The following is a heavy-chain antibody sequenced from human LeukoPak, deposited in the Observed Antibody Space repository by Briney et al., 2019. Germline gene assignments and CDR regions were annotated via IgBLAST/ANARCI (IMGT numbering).Heavy chain of an antibody. J-gene: IGHJ6*03. CDR3: ARTYRYGSVPVYHYYMDV. D-gene: IGHD5-18*01. V-gene: IGHV4-59*01. CDR2: ISYSGST. CDR1: AGSISGFF. Sequence: PSETLSLTCTVSAGSISGFFWSWIRQPPGKGLEWIGYISYSGSTNYNPSLKSRVTISSDTSKNQVSLKLSSVTAADTAVYYCARTYRYGSVPVYHYYMDVWGKGTTVTVSS.